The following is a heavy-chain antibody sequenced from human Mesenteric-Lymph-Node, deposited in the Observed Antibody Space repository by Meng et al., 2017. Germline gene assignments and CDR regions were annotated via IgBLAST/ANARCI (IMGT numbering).Heavy chain of an antibody. V-gene: IGHV1-58*01. D-gene: IGHD3-22*01. CDR3: AASLGSGYYPFDY. CDR1: GFTFTSSA. CDR2: IVVGSGNT. Sequence: SVKVSCKASGFTFTSSAVQWVRQARGQRLEWIGWIVVGSGNTNYAQKFQERVTITRDMSTSTANMELSSLRSEDTAVYYCAASLGSGYYPFDYWGQGTLVTVSS. J-gene: IGHJ4*02.